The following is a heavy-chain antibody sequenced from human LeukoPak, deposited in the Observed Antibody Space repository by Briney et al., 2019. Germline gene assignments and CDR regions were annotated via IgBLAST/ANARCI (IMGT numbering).Heavy chain of an antibody. CDR2: IYHSGNT. Sequence: PSETLSLTCTVSGGLIRTYYWSWIRQPPGKGLEWMGYIYHSGNTDYNPSLESRVTISVDSSKNQFSLKLSSVTAADTAVYYCARDLGHFDYWGQGTLVTVSS. D-gene: IGHD7-27*01. J-gene: IGHJ4*02. V-gene: IGHV4-59*01. CDR1: GGLIRTYY. CDR3: ARDLGHFDY.